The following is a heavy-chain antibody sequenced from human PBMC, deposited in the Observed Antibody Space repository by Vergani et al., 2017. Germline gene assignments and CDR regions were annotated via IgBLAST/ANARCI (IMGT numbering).Heavy chain of an antibody. CDR3: ARENPRYCSSTSCYTGLLDP. Sequence: QLQLQESGPGLVKPSETLSLTCTVSGGSISSYYWSWIRQPPGKGLEWIGYIYYSGSTNYNPSLKSRVTISVDTSKNQFSLKLSSVTAADTAVYYCARENPRYCSSTSCYTGLLDPWGQGTLVTVSS. J-gene: IGHJ5*02. V-gene: IGHV4-59*01. D-gene: IGHD2-2*02. CDR2: IYYSGST. CDR1: GGSISSYY.